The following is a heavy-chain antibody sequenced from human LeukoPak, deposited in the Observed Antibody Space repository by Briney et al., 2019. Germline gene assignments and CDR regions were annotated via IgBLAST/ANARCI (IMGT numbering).Heavy chain of an antibody. CDR3: ARLFPNRGSGIDY. Sequence: GGSLSFSGAAPGFTLIGNWMSWFRQAPGKGLEGGANIKQDGSEKYYVDSVKGRFTISRDNAKNSLYLQMNSLRAEDTAVYYCARLFPNRGSGIDYWGQGTLVTVSS. V-gene: IGHV3-7*01. D-gene: IGHD3-10*01. J-gene: IGHJ4*02. CDR2: IKQDGSEK. CDR1: GFTLIGNW.